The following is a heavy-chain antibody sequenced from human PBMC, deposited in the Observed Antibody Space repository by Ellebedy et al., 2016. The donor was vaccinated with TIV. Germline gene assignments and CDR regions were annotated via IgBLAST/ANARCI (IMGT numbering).Heavy chain of an antibody. CDR2: ISCGGST. CDR3: AGSPSTGY. Sequence: GESLKISCAASGFSVHNNYMSWVRQAPGKGLEWVSVISCGGSTYYADSVKGRFTISRDKSKNPLYLQMNSLRAEDTAVYYCAGSPSTGYWGRGTLVTVSS. V-gene: IGHV3-53*01. D-gene: IGHD4-17*01. CDR1: GFSVHNNY. J-gene: IGHJ4*02.